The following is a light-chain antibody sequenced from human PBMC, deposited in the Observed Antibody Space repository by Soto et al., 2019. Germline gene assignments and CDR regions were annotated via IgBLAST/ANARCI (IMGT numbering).Light chain of an antibody. V-gene: IGKV1-5*03. Sequence: DIQMAQSPSTRSSSLGDRVTITCRASQNINSWLAWYQQKPGKAPNLLIYKASSLENGVPSRFSGSGSGAEYTLTISSLQSEDFAVYYCQQYDKWPRTFGQGTKVDI. CDR2: KAS. CDR1: QNINSW. CDR3: QQYDKWPRT. J-gene: IGKJ1*01.